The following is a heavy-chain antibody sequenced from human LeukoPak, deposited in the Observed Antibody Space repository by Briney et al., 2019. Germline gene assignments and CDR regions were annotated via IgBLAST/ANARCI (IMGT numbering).Heavy chain of an antibody. CDR3: ARVSSGYVMPRNWFDP. Sequence: GGSLRLSCAASGFTFSSYAMHWVRQAPGKGLEWVAVISYDGSNKYYADSVKGRFTISRDNSKNTLYLQMNSLRAEDTAVYYCARVSSGYVMPRNWFDPWGQGTLVTVSS. CDR1: GFTFSSYA. CDR2: ISYDGSNK. J-gene: IGHJ5*02. D-gene: IGHD5-12*01. V-gene: IGHV3-30-3*01.